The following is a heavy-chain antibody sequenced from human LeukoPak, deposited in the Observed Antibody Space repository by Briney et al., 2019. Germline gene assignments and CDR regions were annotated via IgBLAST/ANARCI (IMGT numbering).Heavy chain of an antibody. V-gene: IGHV3-30*02. D-gene: IGHD2-2*01. CDR1: GFTFSSYG. J-gene: IGHJ5*02. CDR2: IRYDGSNK. Sequence: PGGSLRLSCAASGFTFSSYGMHWVRQAPGKGLEWVAFIRYDGSNKYYADSVKGRFTISRDNSKNTLYLQMNSLRAEDTAVYYCAKVFPTVVVPAAKVDTWGQGTLVTVSS. CDR3: AKVFPTVVVPAAKVDT.